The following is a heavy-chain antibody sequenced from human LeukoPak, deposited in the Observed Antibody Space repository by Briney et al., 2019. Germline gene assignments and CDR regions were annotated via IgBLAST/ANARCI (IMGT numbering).Heavy chain of an antibody. J-gene: IGHJ3*02. V-gene: IGHV3-21*04. Sequence: GGSLRLSCAASGFTFSSYSMNWVRQAPGKGLEWVSSISSSSSYIYYADSVKGRITTSRDDPKNRAYLQMNSLKTEDTAVYYCTRHSDSSGWYAGIDAFDIWGQGTMVTVSS. D-gene: IGHD6-19*01. CDR3: TRHSDSSGWYAGIDAFDI. CDR1: GFTFSSYS. CDR2: ISSSSSYI.